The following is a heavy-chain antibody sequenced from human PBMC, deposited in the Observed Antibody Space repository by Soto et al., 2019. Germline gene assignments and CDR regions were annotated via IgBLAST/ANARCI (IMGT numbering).Heavy chain of an antibody. CDR3: ARQVDTAMLAGAFDI. Sequence: GESLKTSCQGSGYSFTSYWISWVRQMPGKGLEWMGRIDPSDSYTNYSPTFQGHVTIPADKSISTAYLQWSSLKASDTAMYYCARQVDTAMLAGAFDIWGQGTMVTVSS. CDR2: IDPSDSYT. V-gene: IGHV5-10-1*01. D-gene: IGHD5-18*01. CDR1: GYSFTSYW. J-gene: IGHJ3*02.